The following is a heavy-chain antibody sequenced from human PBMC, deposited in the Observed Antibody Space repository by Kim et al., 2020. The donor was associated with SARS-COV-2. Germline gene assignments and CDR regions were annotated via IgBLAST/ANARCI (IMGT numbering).Heavy chain of an antibody. CDR1: GGSISSGSYY. CDR2: IYTSGST. D-gene: IGHD3-10*01. V-gene: IGHV4-61*02. Sequence: SETLSLTCTVSGGSISSGSYYWSWIRQPAGKGLEWIGRIYTSGSTNYNPSLKSRVTISVDTSKNQFSLKLSSVTAADTAVYYCARAGVWFGELEPYYYYYGMDVWGQGTTVTVSS. J-gene: IGHJ6*02. CDR3: ARAGVWFGELEPYYYYYGMDV.